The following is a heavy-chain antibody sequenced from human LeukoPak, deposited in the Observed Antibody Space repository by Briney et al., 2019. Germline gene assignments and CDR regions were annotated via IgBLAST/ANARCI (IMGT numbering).Heavy chain of an antibody. D-gene: IGHD2-2*01. J-gene: IGHJ4*02. Sequence: SETLSLTCGVSGGSFSGYYWSWIRQPPGKRLEWIGEINYSGSTDYNPSLKSRVTISADTSKNQFPLKLSSVTAADTAVYFCARVSGYCSSTSCYASYFDYWGQGTLVTVSS. CDR2: INYSGST. CDR3: ARVSGYCSSTSCYASYFDY. V-gene: IGHV4-34*01. CDR1: GGSFSGYY.